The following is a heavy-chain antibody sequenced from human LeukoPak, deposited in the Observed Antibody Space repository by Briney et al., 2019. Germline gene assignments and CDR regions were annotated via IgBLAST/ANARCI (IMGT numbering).Heavy chain of an antibody. V-gene: IGHV3-53*01. Sequence: GGSLRLFCAASGFTVSSNYMSWVRQAPGKGLEWVSVIYSGGSTYYADSVKGRFTISRDNSKNTLYLQMNSLRAEDTAVYYCARVQGGCRWFDPWGQGTLVTVSS. CDR1: GFTVSSNY. CDR3: ARVQGGCRWFDP. D-gene: IGHD6-19*01. J-gene: IGHJ5*02. CDR2: IYSGGST.